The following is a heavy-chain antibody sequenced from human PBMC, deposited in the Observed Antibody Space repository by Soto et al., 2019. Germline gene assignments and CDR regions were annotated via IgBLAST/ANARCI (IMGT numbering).Heavy chain of an antibody. CDR1: GYSFTSYW. V-gene: IGHV5-51*01. D-gene: IGHD3-10*01. Sequence: PGESLTISCKGSGYSFTSYWIGWVRQMPGKGLERMGIIYPGDSDTRYSPSFQGQVTISADKSISTAYLQWSSLKASDTAMYYCARHGPLFEIAFDIWGQGTMVTVSS. J-gene: IGHJ3*02. CDR2: IYPGDSDT. CDR3: ARHGPLFEIAFDI.